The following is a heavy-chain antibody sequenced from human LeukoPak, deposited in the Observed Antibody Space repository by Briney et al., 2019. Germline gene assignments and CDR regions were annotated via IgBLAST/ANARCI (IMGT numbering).Heavy chain of an antibody. CDR3: AREAVDTATLGFYYYGMDV. V-gene: IGHV3-7*03. Sequence: GGSLRLSCAASGFTFSSYWMSWVRQAPGKGLEWVANIKQDGSEKYYVDSVKGRFTISRDNAKNSLYLQMNSLRAEDTAVYYCAREAVDTATLGFYYYGMDVWGQGTTVTVSS. J-gene: IGHJ6*02. CDR2: IKQDGSEK. CDR1: GFTFSSYW. D-gene: IGHD5-18*01.